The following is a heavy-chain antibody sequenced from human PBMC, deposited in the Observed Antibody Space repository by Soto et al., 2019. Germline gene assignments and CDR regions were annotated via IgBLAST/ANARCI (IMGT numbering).Heavy chain of an antibody. CDR3: ARVGSASGVYYYYYYMDV. CDR1: GGSISSYY. J-gene: IGHJ6*03. D-gene: IGHD2-15*01. V-gene: IGHV4-59*01. CDR2: IYYSGST. Sequence: SETLSLTCTVSGGSISSYYWSWIRQPPGKGLEWIGYIYYSGSTNYNPSLKSRVTISVDTSKNQFSLKLSSVTAADTAVYCCARVGSASGVYYYYYYMDVWGKGTTVTVSS.